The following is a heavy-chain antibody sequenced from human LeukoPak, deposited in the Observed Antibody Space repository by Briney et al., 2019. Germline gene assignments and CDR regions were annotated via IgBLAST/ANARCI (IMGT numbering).Heavy chain of an antibody. CDR2: MNPNSGNT. Sequence: ASVKVSCKASGYTFTSYDINWVRQATGQGLEWMGWMNPNSGNTGYAQKFQGRVTITRNTSISTAYMELSSLRSEDTAVYYCARGSMTGSGWDYYYYMDVWGKGTTDTVSS. J-gene: IGHJ6*03. V-gene: IGHV1-8*03. CDR3: ARGSMTGSGWDYYYYMDV. CDR1: GYTFTSYD. D-gene: IGHD6-19*01.